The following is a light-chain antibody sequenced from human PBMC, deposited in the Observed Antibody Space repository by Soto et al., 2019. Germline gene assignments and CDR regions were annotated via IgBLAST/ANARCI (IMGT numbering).Light chain of an antibody. J-gene: IGKJ1*01. CDR1: QSVSSSY. CDR3: QQYGSVLP. V-gene: IGKV3-20*01. CDR2: GAS. Sequence: ELVLTQSPGTLSFSPGERATLSCRASQSVSSSYLAWYQQKPGQAPRLLIYGASSRATGIPDRFSGSGSAPDFTLTISRLEPEVVAGYYCQQYGSVLPFCQGTKVEIK.